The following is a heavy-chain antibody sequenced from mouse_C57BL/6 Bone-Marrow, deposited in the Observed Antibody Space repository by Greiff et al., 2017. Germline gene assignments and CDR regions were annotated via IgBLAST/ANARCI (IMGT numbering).Heavy chain of an antibody. J-gene: IGHJ2*01. V-gene: IGHV14-3*01. Sequence: EVQLQQSVAELVRPGASVKLSCTASGFNIKNTYMHWVKPRPEKGLEWIGRIDPANGKTNYAPKFQGKATLTADTSSNTADLQLRSLTTEDTAIYYCSSGLDYWGQGTTLTVSS. CDR1: GFNIKNTY. CDR3: SSGLDY. CDR2: IDPANGKT.